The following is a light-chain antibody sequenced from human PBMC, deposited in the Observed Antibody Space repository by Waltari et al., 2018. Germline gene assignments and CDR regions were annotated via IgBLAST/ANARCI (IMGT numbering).Light chain of an antibody. V-gene: IGKV3-15*01. Sequence: EIVMTQSPATLSVSPGERATLSCRASQSVTSNLAWYQQKAGQAPRFVIYGASTRATGILARVSGSGSGTECTLTISSLQSEDFAVYYCQQYNNWYTFGQGTKLEIK. J-gene: IGKJ2*01. CDR1: QSVTSN. CDR3: QQYNNWYT. CDR2: GAS.